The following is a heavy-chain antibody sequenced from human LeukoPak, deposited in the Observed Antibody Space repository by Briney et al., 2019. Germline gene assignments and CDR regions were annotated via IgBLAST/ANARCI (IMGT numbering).Heavy chain of an antibody. V-gene: IGHV4-4*02. CDR2: ISLTGLT. CDR1: GGSISNTNW. J-gene: IGHJ4*02. Sequence: PSGTLSLTCGVSGGSISNTNWWSWVRQPPGQGLEWIGEISLTGLTHYNPSLESRVTVSLDKSKNQLSLNLASVTAADTAVYYCSRENGAFSPFGYWGQGTLVTVLS. D-gene: IGHD2-8*01. CDR3: SRENGAFSPFGY.